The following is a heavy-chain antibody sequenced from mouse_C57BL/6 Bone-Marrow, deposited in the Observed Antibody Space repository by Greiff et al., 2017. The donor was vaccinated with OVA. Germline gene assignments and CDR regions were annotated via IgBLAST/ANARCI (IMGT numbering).Heavy chain of an antibody. V-gene: IGHV7-3*01. CDR2: IRNKANGYTT. CDR3: ARSYYGSSYGWYFDV. J-gene: IGHJ1*03. Sequence: EVKLVESGGGLVQPGGSLSLSCAASGFTFTDYYMSWVRQPPVKALEWLGFIRNKANGYTTEYSASVKGRFTISRDNSQSILYLQMNALRAEDSATYYCARSYYGSSYGWYFDVWGTGTTVTVSS. CDR1: GFTFTDYY. D-gene: IGHD1-1*01.